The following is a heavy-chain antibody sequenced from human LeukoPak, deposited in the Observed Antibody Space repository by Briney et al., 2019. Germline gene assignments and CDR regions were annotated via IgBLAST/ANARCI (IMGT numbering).Heavy chain of an antibody. D-gene: IGHD3-22*01. CDR3: ARGYYDSSGYPVSPDY. V-gene: IGHV3-23*01. CDR1: GFTFSSYG. J-gene: IGHJ4*02. Sequence: QPGGSLRLSCAASGFTFSSYGMHWVRQAPGKGLEWVSAISGSGGSTYYADSVKGRFTISRDNSKNTLYLQMHSLRAEDTAVYYCARGYYDSSGYPVSPDYWGQGTLVTVSS. CDR2: ISGSGGST.